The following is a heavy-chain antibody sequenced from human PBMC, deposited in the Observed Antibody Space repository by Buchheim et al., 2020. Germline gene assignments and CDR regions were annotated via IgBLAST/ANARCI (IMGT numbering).Heavy chain of an antibody. V-gene: IGHV4-4*02. CDR3: ARSAGYGANWDY. CDR2: IYHGVGT. Sequence: QVQLQESGPGLVKPSGTLSLTCAVSGGSVSSSNGWSWVRQPPGRGLEWIGEIYHGVGTTYNPSLESRVTISVDKSKNLFSLKLSAVTAADTAVYYCARSAGYGANWDYWGHGTL. J-gene: IGHJ4*01. D-gene: IGHD4-23*01. CDR1: GGSVSSSNG.